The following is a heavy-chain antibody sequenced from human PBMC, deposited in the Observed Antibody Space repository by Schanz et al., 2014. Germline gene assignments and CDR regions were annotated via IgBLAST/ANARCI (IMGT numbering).Heavy chain of an antibody. Sequence: QLQLQESGSGLVKPSQTLSLTCAVSGGSISRGFYSWNWIRQPPGRGLEWIGCIYYSGSTYYNPSLNARVTIWIDRSKDQFSRGLTSVTAADTAVYYCAREDRYYHGLDVWGQGTTVTVS. CDR2: IYYSGST. CDR3: AREDRYYHGLDV. V-gene: IGHV4-30-2*01. CDR1: GGSISRGFYS. J-gene: IGHJ6*02.